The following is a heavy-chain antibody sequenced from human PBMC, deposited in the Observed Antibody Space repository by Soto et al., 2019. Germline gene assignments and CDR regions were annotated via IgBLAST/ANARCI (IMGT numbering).Heavy chain of an antibody. Sequence: QVQLVQSGAEVKKPGSSVKVSCKASGGTFSSYAISWVRQAPGQGLEWMGGFIPIFGAANYAQKFQGRVTITADEATSTAYMELSSLRSEDTAVYYCARHVPAAGYYYGMDVWGQGTTVTVSS. CDR2: FIPIFGAA. V-gene: IGHV1-69*12. J-gene: IGHJ6*02. D-gene: IGHD2-2*01. CDR1: GGTFSSYA. CDR3: ARHVPAAGYYYGMDV.